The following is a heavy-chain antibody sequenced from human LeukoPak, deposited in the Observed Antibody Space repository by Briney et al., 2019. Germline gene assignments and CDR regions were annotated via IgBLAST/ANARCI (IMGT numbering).Heavy chain of an antibody. J-gene: IGHJ4*02. V-gene: IGHV1-46*01. Sequence: ASVKVSCKASGYTFTSYYMHWVRQAPGQGLEWMGIINPSGGSTSYAQKFQGRVTMTRDTSTSTVYMELSSLRSDDTAVYYCAREPTGSSGYYSKPFDYRGQGTLVTVSS. CDR3: AREPTGSSGYYSKPFDY. CDR1: GYTFTSYY. CDR2: INPSGGST. D-gene: IGHD3-22*01.